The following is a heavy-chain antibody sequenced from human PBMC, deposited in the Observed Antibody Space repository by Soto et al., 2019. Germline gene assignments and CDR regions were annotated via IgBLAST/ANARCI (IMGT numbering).Heavy chain of an antibody. CDR1: GFSFGDYY. J-gene: IGHJ5*02. CDR2: ISGSGRTI. V-gene: IGHV3-11*01. Sequence: QVQLVESGGGLVKPGSCLRLSCTASGFSFGDYYMSWIRQAPGKGLEWISYISGSGRTIDFADSVKGRFTISRDNANKSTYLHLNSLRAEDTAIYYCARDHGNWFDPWGQGTLVTVAS. CDR3: ARDHGNWFDP.